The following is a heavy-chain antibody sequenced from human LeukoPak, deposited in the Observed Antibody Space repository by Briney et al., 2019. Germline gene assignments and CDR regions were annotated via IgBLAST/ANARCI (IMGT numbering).Heavy chain of an antibody. CDR1: GGSFSGYY. Sequence: KPSETLSLTCAVYGGSFSGYYWSWIRQPPGKGLEWIGEINHSGSTNYNPSLKSRVTISVDTSKNQFSLKLSSVTAADTAVYYCASSTTAVTRFVKYWGQGTLVSVSS. CDR3: ASSTTAVTRFVKY. D-gene: IGHD4-23*01. CDR2: INHSGST. J-gene: IGHJ1*01. V-gene: IGHV4-34*01.